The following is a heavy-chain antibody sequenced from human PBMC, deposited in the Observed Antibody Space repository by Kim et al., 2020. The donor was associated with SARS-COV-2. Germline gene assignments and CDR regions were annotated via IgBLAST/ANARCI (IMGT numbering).Heavy chain of an antibody. V-gene: IGHV4-30-2*04. CDR3: ARSRGTAMVTGSYYFDY. Sequence: PKSRVTISVDTSKNQFSLKLSSVTAADTAVYYCARSRGTAMVTGSYYFDYWGQGTLVTVSS. J-gene: IGHJ4*02. D-gene: IGHD5-18*01.